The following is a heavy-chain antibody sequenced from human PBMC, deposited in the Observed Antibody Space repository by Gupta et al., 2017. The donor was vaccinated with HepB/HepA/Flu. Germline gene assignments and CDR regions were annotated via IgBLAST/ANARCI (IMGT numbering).Heavy chain of an antibody. Sequence: QVQLVESGGGVVQPGRSLRLSCAASGFTFSSYGMHWVRQAPGKGLEWVAVISYDGSNKYYADSVKCRFTISRDNSKNTLYLQMNSLTAEDTAVYYCAKDRYDSSGYYPYYFDYWGQGTLVTVSS. CDR3: AKDRYDSSGYYPYYFDY. V-gene: IGHV3-30*18. D-gene: IGHD3-22*01. CDR2: ISYDGSNK. J-gene: IGHJ4*02. CDR1: GFTFSSYG.